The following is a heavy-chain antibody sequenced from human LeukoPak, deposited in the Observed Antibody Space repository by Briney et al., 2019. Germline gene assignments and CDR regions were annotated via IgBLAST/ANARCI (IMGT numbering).Heavy chain of an antibody. Sequence: PSETLSLTCTVSGGSISSYYWSWIRQPPGKGLEWIGYIYYSGSTNYNPSLKSRVTISVDTSKNQFSLKLSSVTAADTAVYYCAREGRHGYNYFDYWGQGTLVTVSS. D-gene: IGHD5-24*01. CDR2: IYYSGST. CDR1: GGSISSYY. CDR3: AREGRHGYNYFDY. V-gene: IGHV4-59*01. J-gene: IGHJ4*02.